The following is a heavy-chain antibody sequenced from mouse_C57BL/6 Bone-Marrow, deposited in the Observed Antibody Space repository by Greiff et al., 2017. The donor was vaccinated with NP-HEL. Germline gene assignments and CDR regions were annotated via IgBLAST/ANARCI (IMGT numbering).Heavy chain of an antibody. Sequence: EVQLQQSGPELVKPGASVKISCKASGSSFTGSFMNWVKQSHGKSLAWIGRINPYNGDTFYNQKFKGKATLTVDKSSSTAHMERLSLTSEDFAVYYCARGGWLLPYLDYWGQGTTRTVSS. V-gene: IGHV1-37*01. D-gene: IGHD2-3*01. J-gene: IGHJ2*01. CDR3: ARGGWLLPYLDY. CDR1: GSSFTGSF. CDR2: INPYNGDT.